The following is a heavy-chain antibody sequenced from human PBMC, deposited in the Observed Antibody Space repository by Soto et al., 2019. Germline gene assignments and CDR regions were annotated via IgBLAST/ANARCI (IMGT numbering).Heavy chain of an antibody. CDR3: AREGYSSRWNPIDY. D-gene: IGHD6-13*01. Sequence: SETLSLTCTVPGGSISSGGYYWSWIRQHPGKGLEWIGYIYYSGSTYYNPSLKSRVTISVDASKNQFSLKLSSVTAADTAVYYCAREGYSSRWNPIDYWGQGTQVTVSS. CDR2: IYYSGST. J-gene: IGHJ4*02. CDR1: GGSISSGGYY. V-gene: IGHV4-31*03.